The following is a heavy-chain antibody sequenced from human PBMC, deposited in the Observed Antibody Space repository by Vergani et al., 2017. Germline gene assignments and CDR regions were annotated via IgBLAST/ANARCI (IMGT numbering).Heavy chain of an antibody. CDR1: GFTFSSYA. CDR2: ISYDGSNK. Sequence: QVQLVESGGGVVQPGRSLRLSCAASGFTFSSYAMHWVRQAPGKGLEWVAVISYDGSNKYYADSVKGRFTISRDNSKNTLYLQMNSLRAEDTAVYYCAREARLLWFGEGTASTFDYWGQGTLVTVSS. J-gene: IGHJ4*02. CDR3: AREARLLWFGEGTASTFDY. V-gene: IGHV3-30-3*01. D-gene: IGHD3-10*01.